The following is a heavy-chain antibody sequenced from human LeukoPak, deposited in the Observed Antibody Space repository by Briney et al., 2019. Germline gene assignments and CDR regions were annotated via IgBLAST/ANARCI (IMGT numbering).Heavy chain of an antibody. V-gene: IGHV1-69*05. D-gene: IGHD2-15*01. J-gene: IGHJ4*02. Sequence: SVKVSCKPSVGTFSSYAISWVRQAPGQGLEWMGRIIPIFGTANYAQKFQGRVTITTDESTSTAYMELSSLRSEDTAVYYCARGRYCSGGSCLLHYGDYEYWGQRTLVTVSS. CDR3: ARGRYCSGGSCLLHYGDYEY. CDR2: IIPIFGTA. CDR1: VGTFSSYA.